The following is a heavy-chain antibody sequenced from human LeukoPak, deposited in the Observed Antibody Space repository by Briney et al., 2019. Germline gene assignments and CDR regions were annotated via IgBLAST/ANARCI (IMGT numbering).Heavy chain of an antibody. D-gene: IGHD3-9*01. CDR3: VKGYDILTGYSYYFDY. J-gene: IGHJ4*02. Sequence: PGGSLRLSCSASGFTFSSYAMHWVRQAPGKGLEYVSAISSNGGSTYYADSVKGRFTISRDNSKNTLYLQMSSLRAEDTAVYYCVKGYDILTGYSYYFDYWGQGILVTVSS. CDR1: GFTFSSYA. V-gene: IGHV3-64D*06. CDR2: ISSNGGST.